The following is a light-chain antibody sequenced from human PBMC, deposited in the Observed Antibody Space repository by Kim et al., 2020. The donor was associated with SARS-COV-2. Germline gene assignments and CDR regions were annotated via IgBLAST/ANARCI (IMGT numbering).Light chain of an antibody. J-gene: IGLJ3*02. CDR1: SSDVGSYNR. V-gene: IGLV2-18*02. CDR3: SSYTTSSTWV. Sequence: GQSVTISCTGSSSDVGSYNRVSWYQQPPGTAHKLMIYEVSNRPSGVPDRFSGSKSGSTASLTISGLQAEDEADYYCSSYTTSSTWVFGGGTQLTVL. CDR2: EVS.